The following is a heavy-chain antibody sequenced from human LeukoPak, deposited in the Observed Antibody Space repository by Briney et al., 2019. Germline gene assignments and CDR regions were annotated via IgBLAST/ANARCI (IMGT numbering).Heavy chain of an antibody. CDR3: AGGAGNGLRFLEWLLAPHFDY. CDR2: INHSGST. CDR1: GGSFSGYY. J-gene: IGHJ4*02. D-gene: IGHD3-3*01. Sequence: ASETLSLTCAVYGGSFSGYYWSWIRQPPGKGLEWIGEINHSGSTNYNPSLKSRVTISVDTSKNQFSLKLSSVTAADTAVYYCAGGAGNGLRFLEWLLAPHFDYWGQGTLVTVSS. V-gene: IGHV4-34*01.